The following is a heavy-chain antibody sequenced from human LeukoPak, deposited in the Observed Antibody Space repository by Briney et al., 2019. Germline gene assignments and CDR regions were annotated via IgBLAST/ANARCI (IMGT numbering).Heavy chain of an antibody. CDR3: ARQALGFGELDY. CDR1: GGSISSYY. D-gene: IGHD3-10*01. Sequence: PSETLSLTCTVSGGSISSYYWSWIRQPPGKGLEWIGYIYYSGSTNYNPSLKSRVTISVDTSKNQFSLKLSSVTAADTAVYYCARQALGFGELDYWGQGTLVTVSS. CDR2: IYYSGST. V-gene: IGHV4-59*08. J-gene: IGHJ4*02.